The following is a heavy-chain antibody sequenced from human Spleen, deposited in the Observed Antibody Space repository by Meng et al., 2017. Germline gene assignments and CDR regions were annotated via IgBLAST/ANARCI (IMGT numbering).Heavy chain of an antibody. CDR1: GFTFNTYA. CDR3: ATKTTELDN. CDR2: ISVSGGNT. D-gene: IGHD1-1*01. V-gene: IGHV3-23*01. Sequence: GESLKISCAASGFTFNTYAMRWVRQAPGKGLEWVSLISVSGGNTYYADSVKGRFTISRDNSKNTLYLQMNSLRAEDTAVYYCATKTTELDNWGQGTQVTVSS. J-gene: IGHJ4*02.